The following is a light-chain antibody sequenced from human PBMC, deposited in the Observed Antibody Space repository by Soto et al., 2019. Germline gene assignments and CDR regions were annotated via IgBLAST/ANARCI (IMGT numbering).Light chain of an antibody. CDR2: DAS. J-gene: IGKJ1*01. CDR3: QQRLNWPPG. CDR1: QSVTNY. Sequence: DIFLTQSPDTLSLSPGERATLSCRASQSVTNYIAWYQQRPGQAPRLLIYDASNRASGVPARCSGSGSGTDFTLTISDLEPADFGLYYCQQRLNWPPGFGQGTKVDIK. V-gene: IGKV3-11*01.